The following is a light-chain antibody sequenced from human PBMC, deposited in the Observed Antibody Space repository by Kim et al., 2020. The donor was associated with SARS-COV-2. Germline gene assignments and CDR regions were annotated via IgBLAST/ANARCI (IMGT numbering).Light chain of an antibody. CDR1: QSVSSN. CDR2: GAS. Sequence: EIVMTQSPATLSVSPGERATLSCRASQSVSSNLAWYQQKPGQAPRLLIYGASTRATGIPARFSGSGSGTEFTLTNSSLQSEDFAVYYCQKYNNWPNTFGQGTKLEI. V-gene: IGKV3-15*01. CDR3: QKYNNWPNT. J-gene: IGKJ2*01.